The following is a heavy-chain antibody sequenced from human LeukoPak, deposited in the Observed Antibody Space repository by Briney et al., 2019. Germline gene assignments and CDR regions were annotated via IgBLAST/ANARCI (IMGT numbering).Heavy chain of an antibody. CDR1: GFTFSIYS. CDR3: ARATLEQQLFQH. V-gene: IGHV3-30*03. D-gene: IGHD6-13*01. CDR2: ISYDGSNK. Sequence: PGGSLRLSCAASGFTFSIYSMNWVRQAPGKGLEWVAVISYDGSNKYYADSVKGRFTISRDNSKNTLYLQMNSLRAEDTAVYYCARATLEQQLFQHWGQGTLVTVSS. J-gene: IGHJ1*01.